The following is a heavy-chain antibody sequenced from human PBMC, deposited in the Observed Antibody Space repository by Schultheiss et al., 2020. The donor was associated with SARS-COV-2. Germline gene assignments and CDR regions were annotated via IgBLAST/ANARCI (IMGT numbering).Heavy chain of an antibody. CDR3: ARFGSYPRGAIFGVVTQEAAFDI. Sequence: SETLSLTCAVSGGSISSGGYSWSWIRQPPGKGLEWIGYIYHSGSTYYNPSLKSRVTISVDTSKNQFSLKLSSVTAADTAVYYCARFGSYPRGAIFGVVTQEAAFDIWGQGTMVTVSS. D-gene: IGHD3-3*01. J-gene: IGHJ3*02. CDR2: IYHSGST. CDR1: GGSISSGGYS. V-gene: IGHV4-30-2*02.